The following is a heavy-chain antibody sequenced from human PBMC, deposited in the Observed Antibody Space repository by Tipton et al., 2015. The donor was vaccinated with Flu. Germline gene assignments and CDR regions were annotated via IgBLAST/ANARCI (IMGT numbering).Heavy chain of an antibody. D-gene: IGHD3-10*01. CDR3: AGRTYGSGTI. J-gene: IGHJ4*02. CDR2: IYSPGSS. V-gene: IGHV4-31*02. CDR1: GASVSNGGYY. Sequence: LRLSCTVSGASVSNGGYYWSWIRQHPGKGLEWIGYIYSPGSSYYSPSLKSRVTISVDTSKDQFSLRLSSVTAADTAVYYCAGRTYGSGTIWGPGTLVTVSS.